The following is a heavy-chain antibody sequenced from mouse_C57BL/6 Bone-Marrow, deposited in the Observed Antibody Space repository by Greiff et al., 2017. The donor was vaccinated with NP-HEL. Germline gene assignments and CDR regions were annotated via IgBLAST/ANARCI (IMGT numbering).Heavy chain of an antibody. D-gene: IGHD1-1*01. CDR3: ARFITTVGFAY. J-gene: IGHJ3*01. CDR1: GYTFTSYG. Sequence: QVHVKQSGAELARPGASVKLSCKASGYTFTSYGISWVKQRTGQGLEWIGEIYPRSGNTYYNEKFKGKATLTADKSSSTAYMELRSLTSEDSAVYFCARFITTVGFAYWGQGTLVTVSA. V-gene: IGHV1-81*01. CDR2: IYPRSGNT.